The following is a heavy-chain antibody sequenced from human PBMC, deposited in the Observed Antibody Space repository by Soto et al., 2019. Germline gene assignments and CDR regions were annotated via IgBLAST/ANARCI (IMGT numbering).Heavy chain of an antibody. CDR2: INSDGSST. J-gene: IGHJ4*02. D-gene: IGHD3-9*01. V-gene: IGHV3-74*01. Sequence: PGGSLRLSCTASGFTFGSYWMHWVRQAPGKGLVWVSHINSDGSSTSYADSVKGRFTISRDNAKNTLFLQMNSLRAEDTAVYYCARAGEILTYFDSWGQGTLVTVSS. CDR3: ARAGEILTYFDS. CDR1: GFTFGSYW.